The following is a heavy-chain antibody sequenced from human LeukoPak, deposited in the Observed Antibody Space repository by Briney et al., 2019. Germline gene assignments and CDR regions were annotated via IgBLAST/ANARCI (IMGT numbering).Heavy chain of an antibody. CDR3: TRRGSGYDHWHFDY. CDR2: IYGGDSDD. Sequence: GESLQISCKGLGYSFSIYWIAWVRQMPGKGLEGMGIIYGGDSDDRYSPSFQGQVTISADKSMNTAYLQWSSLKASDTAMYYCTRRGSGYDHWHFDYWGQGTLVTVSS. CDR1: GYSFSIYW. D-gene: IGHD5-12*01. V-gene: IGHV5-51*01. J-gene: IGHJ4*02.